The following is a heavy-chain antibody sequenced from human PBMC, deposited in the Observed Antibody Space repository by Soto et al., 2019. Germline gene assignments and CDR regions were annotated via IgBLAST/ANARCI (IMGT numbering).Heavy chain of an antibody. V-gene: IGHV1-69*12. J-gene: IGHJ6*02. CDR2: IIPIFGTA. CDR3: ARGTPRIAVATGGYYYYGMDV. D-gene: IGHD6-19*01. Sequence: QVQLVQSGAEVKKPGSSVKVSCEASGGTFSSYAISWVRQAPGQGLEWMGGIIPIFGTANYAQKFQGRVTIPADESTSTAYMELSSLRSEDTAVYYCARGTPRIAVATGGYYYYGMDVWGQGTTVTVSS. CDR1: GGTFSSYA.